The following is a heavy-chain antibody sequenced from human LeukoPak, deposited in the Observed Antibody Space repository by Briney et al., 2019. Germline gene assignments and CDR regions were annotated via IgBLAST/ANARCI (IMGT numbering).Heavy chain of an antibody. CDR3: ASIVVVPAAIAY. CDR1: GGSISSSDYY. J-gene: IGHJ4*02. Sequence: PSETLSLTCSVSGGSISSSDYYWSWIRQPPGKGLEWIGYINYSGSTYYNPSLKSRVTISVDTSKNQFSLKVSSVTAADTAVYYCASIVVVPAAIAYWDQGALVTVSS. CDR2: INYSGST. V-gene: IGHV4-30-4*01. D-gene: IGHD2-2*01.